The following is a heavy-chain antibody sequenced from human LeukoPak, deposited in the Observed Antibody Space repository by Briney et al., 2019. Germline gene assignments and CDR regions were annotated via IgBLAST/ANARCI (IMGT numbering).Heavy chain of an antibody. CDR3: AKDRTTAARIFDY. Sequence: GGSLRLSCAASGVTFRNYAMSWVRQAPGKGLEWVAGISASDGSTYYADSVQGRFTISRDNSKNTLYLHINSLRAEDTATYYCAKDRTTAARIFDYWGQGTLVTVSS. D-gene: IGHD6-6*01. J-gene: IGHJ4*02. CDR1: GVTFRNYA. V-gene: IGHV3-23*01. CDR2: ISASDGST.